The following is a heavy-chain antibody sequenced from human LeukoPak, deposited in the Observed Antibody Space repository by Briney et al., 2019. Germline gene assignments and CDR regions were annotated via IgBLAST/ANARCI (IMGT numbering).Heavy chain of an antibody. Sequence: ASVKVSCKASGYTFTGYFVHWVRQAPGQGLEWMGWINPNTGGTNYAQKLQGRVTMTTDTSTNTAYMELRSLRFDDTAVYYCARHFSSGWPLEALDVWGQGTLVTVSS. CDR3: ARHFSSGWPLEALDV. CDR2: INPNTGGT. V-gene: IGHV1-2*02. D-gene: IGHD6-19*01. J-gene: IGHJ3*01. CDR1: GYTFTGYF.